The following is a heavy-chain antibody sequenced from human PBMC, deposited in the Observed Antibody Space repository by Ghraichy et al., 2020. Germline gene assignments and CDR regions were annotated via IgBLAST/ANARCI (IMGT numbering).Heavy chain of an antibody. CDR3: ARGGGPDYDFWRSMNYFDV. D-gene: IGHD3-3*01. V-gene: IGHV3-7*01. CDR2: IKEDGSEK. J-gene: IGHJ4*02. Sequence: GGSLRLSCVASGFTFSSYWMTWVRQAAGKGLECVANIKEDGSEKYYVDSVKGRFTIYRDNAKKSLDLQMNCLRAEDTAVSYCARGGGPDYDFWRSMNYFDVWGKGTLVTVSS. CDR1: GFTFSSYW.